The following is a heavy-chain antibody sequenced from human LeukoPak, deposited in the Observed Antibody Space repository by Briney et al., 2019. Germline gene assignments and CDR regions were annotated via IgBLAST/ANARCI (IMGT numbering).Heavy chain of an antibody. J-gene: IGHJ4*02. Sequence: GGSLRLSCAASGFSFNTYAMSWVRQAPGKGLEWVSTIGASGGDTYNADSVKGRFTISRDSSKYTLFLQMHSLRAEDSAVYYCAKHRDTSSSYYFDYWGQGTLVTVSS. CDR2: IGASGGDT. CDR1: GFSFNTYA. D-gene: IGHD6-13*01. V-gene: IGHV3-23*01. CDR3: AKHRDTSSSYYFDY.